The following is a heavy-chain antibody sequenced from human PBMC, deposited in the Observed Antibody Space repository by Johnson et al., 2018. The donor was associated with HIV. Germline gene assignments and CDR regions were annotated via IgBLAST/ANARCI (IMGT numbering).Heavy chain of an antibody. D-gene: IGHD6-19*01. J-gene: IGHJ3*01. V-gene: IGHV3-30*04. CDR2: KSKPDGGTT. Sequence: QVQLVESGGGVVQPGRSLRLSCAASGFSFSSYAMHWVRQAPGKGLEWVGRIKSKPDGGTTDYAAPVKGRITISRDNAKNTLYLQMNSLRAEDTAVYYCAREPGYSSGPDAFDLWGQGTMVTVSS. CDR3: AREPGYSSGPDAFDL. CDR1: GFSFSSYA.